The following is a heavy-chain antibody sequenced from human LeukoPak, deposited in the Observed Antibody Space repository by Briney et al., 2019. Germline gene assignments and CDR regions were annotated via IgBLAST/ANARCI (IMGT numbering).Heavy chain of an antibody. J-gene: IGHJ5*02. V-gene: IGHV1-8*01. Sequence: ASVKVSCKASGYTFTSYDINWVRQATGPGLEWMGWMNPNSGNTGYAQKFQGRVTMTRNTSISKAYMELSSLRSEDTAVYYCARPASIAARTNWFDPWGQGTLVTVSS. CDR3: ARPASIAARTNWFDP. D-gene: IGHD6-6*01. CDR1: GYTFTSYD. CDR2: MNPNSGNT.